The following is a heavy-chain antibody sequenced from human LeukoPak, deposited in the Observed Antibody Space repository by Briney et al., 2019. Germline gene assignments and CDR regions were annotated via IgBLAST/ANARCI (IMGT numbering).Heavy chain of an antibody. D-gene: IGHD3-22*01. J-gene: IGHJ4*02. CDR3: ARGYYAGRGHHFEY. CDR1: GFTFSGYG. V-gene: IGHV3-33*01. CDR2: IWSDGSNK. Sequence: GKSLRLSCATSGFTFSGYGMHWVRQAPGKGLEWVTVIWSDGSNKYYADSVKGRLTISRDNSKNTLYLQMNSLRAEDTAVYYCARGYYAGRGHHFEYWGQGTLVTVSS.